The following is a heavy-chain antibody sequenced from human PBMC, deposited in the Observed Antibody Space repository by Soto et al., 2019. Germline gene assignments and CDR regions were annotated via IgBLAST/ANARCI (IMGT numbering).Heavy chain of an antibody. CDR2: ISGNSGST. D-gene: IGHD3-22*01. Sequence: LRLSCAASGFTFSSYSMNWVRQAPGKGLEWVSVISGNSGSTYYADSVKGRFTISRDNAKNSLLLQMNSLRAEDTALYYCAKDKSGYPPYYFDYWGQGTRVTVSS. V-gene: IGHV3-21*04. CDR3: AKDKSGYPPYYFDY. J-gene: IGHJ4*02. CDR1: GFTFSSYS.